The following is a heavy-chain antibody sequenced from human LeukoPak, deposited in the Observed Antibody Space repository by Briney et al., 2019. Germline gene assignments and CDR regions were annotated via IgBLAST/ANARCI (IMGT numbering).Heavy chain of an antibody. CDR3: ARYCSGGSSYPDDWFDP. D-gene: IGHD2-15*01. CDR2: ISAYNGNT. Sequence: ASVKVSCKASGYTFTSYGISWVRQAPGQGLEWMGWISAYNGNTNYAQKLQGRVTMTTDTSTSTAYMELRSLRSNDTAVYYCARYCSGGSSYPDDWFDPWGQGTLVTVSS. V-gene: IGHV1-18*04. J-gene: IGHJ5*02. CDR1: GYTFTSYG.